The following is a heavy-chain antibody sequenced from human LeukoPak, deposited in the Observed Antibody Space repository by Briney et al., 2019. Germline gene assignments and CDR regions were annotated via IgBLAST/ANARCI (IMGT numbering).Heavy chain of an antibody. V-gene: IGHV3-33*06. CDR1: RFTFSSHR. CDR2: ICYDGSNK. D-gene: IGHD5-18*01. CDR3: AKGLARGYSYSYAFDI. Sequence: GRSLRHSRAASRFTFSSHRMHWVRRAPGKGREGVAVICYDGSNKYYADSVKGRFTISRDNSKNTLYLQMNSLRAEDTAVYYCAKGLARGYSYSYAFDIWGKGTTVTVSS. J-gene: IGHJ3*02.